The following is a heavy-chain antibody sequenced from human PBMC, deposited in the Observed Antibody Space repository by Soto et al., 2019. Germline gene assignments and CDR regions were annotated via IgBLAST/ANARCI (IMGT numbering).Heavy chain of an antibody. CDR1: GGTFSSYA. D-gene: IGHD3-10*01. V-gene: IGHV1-69*13. Sequence: SVKVSCKASGGTFSSYAISWVRQAPGQGLEWMGGIIPIFGTANYAQKFQGRVTITADESTSTAYMELSSVTAADTAVYYCAREPRLLIWFGELHDWGRGTLVTVSS. J-gene: IGHJ4*02. CDR2: IIPIFGTA. CDR3: AREPRLLIWFGELHD.